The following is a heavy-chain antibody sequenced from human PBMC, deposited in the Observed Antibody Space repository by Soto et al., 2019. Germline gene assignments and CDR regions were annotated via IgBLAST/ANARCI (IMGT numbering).Heavy chain of an antibody. V-gene: IGHV4-31*03. CDR1: GGSISSGGYY. Sequence: QVQLQESGPGLVKPSQTLSLTCTVSGGSISSGGYYWSWIRQHPGKGLEWIGYIYYSGSTYYNPSRKSRVTISVDTSKNQFSRKLSSVTAADTAVYYCARVCGGDCHYGMDVWGQGTTVTVSS. CDR3: ARVCGGDCHYGMDV. CDR2: IYYSGST. D-gene: IGHD2-21*02. J-gene: IGHJ6*02.